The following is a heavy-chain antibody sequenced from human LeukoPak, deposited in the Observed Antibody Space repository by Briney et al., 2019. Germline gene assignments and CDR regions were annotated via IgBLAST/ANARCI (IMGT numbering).Heavy chain of an antibody. V-gene: IGHV4-34*01. J-gene: IGHJ5*02. Sequence: SETLSLTCAVYGGSFSGYYWSWIRQPPGKGLEWIGEIDHSGSTNYNPSLKSRVTISVDTSKNQFSLKLSSVTAADTAVYYCARSRDIAAPFDHWGQGTLVTVSS. D-gene: IGHD6-13*01. CDR2: IDHSGST. CDR1: GGSFSGYY. CDR3: ARSRDIAAPFDH.